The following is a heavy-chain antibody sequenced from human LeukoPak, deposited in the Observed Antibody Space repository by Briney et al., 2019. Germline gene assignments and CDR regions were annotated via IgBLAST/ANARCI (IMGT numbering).Heavy chain of an antibody. J-gene: IGHJ3*02. CDR3: ARAKSTDRPRGAAGRWGGAFDI. CDR1: GGSISSGYY. CDR2: IYHSGST. Sequence: TSETLSLTCTVSGGSISSGYYWGWIRQPPGKGLGWIGSIYHSGSTYYNPSLKSRVTISVNTSKNQFSLKLSSVTAADTAVYYCARAKSTDRPRGAAGRWGGAFDIWGQGTMVTVSS. D-gene: IGHD6-13*01. V-gene: IGHV4-38-2*02.